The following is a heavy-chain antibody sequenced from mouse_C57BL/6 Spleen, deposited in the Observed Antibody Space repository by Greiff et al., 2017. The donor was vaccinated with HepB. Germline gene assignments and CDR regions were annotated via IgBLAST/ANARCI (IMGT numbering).Heavy chain of an antibody. CDR3: ARDGSTTVVATGAVEY. J-gene: IGHJ4*01. V-gene: IGHV5-4*03. Sequence: EVMLMESGGGLVKPGGSLKLSCAASGFTFSSYAMSWVRQTPEKRLEWVATISDGGSYTYYPDNVKGRFTISRDNAKNNLYLQMSHLKSEDTAMYYCARDGSTTVVATGAVEYWGKGTSVTVAS. CDR2: ISDGGSYT. D-gene: IGHD1-1*01. CDR1: GFTFSSYA.